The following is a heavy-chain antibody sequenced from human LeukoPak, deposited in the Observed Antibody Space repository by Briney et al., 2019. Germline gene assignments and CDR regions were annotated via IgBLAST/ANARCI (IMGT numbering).Heavy chain of an antibody. V-gene: IGHV7-4-1*02. CDR2: INTNTGNP. Sequence: GASLKVSCKASGYTFTSYAMNWVRQAPGQGLEWMGWINTNTGNPTYAQGFTGRFVFSLDTSVSTAYLQISSLKAEDTAVYYCARALTPRTAYDAFDVWGQGTMVTVSS. CDR1: GYTFTSYA. CDR3: ARALTPRTAYDAFDV. J-gene: IGHJ3*01. D-gene: IGHD4-23*01.